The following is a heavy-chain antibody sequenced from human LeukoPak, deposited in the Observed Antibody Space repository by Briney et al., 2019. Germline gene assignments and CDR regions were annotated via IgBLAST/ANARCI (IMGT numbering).Heavy chain of an antibody. Sequence: SETLSLTCAVYGGSFSGYYWSWIRQPPGKGLEWIGEINHSGSTNYNPSLKSRVTISVDTSKNQFSLKLRSVTAADTAVYYCARDRVGQQLVGRKYYYYYMDVWGKGNTVTISS. J-gene: IGHJ6*03. D-gene: IGHD6-13*01. CDR1: GGSFSGYY. CDR3: ARDRVGQQLVGRKYYYYYMDV. CDR2: INHSGST. V-gene: IGHV4-34*01.